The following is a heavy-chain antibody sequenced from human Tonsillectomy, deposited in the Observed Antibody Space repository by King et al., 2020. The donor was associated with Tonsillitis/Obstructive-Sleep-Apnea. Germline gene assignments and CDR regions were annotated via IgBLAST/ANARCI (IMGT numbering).Heavy chain of an antibody. CDR2: INHSGST. CDR1: GGSFSGYY. Sequence: VQLQQWGAGLLKPSETLSLTCAVYGGSFSGYYWSWIRQPPGKGLEWIGEINHSGSTNYNPSLKSRVTISVDTSKNQFSLKLSSVTAADTAVYYCARGLYYDYNWGSYRFDYWGQGTLVTVSS. D-gene: IGHD3-16*02. CDR3: ARGLYYDYNWGSYRFDY. J-gene: IGHJ4*02. V-gene: IGHV4-34*01.